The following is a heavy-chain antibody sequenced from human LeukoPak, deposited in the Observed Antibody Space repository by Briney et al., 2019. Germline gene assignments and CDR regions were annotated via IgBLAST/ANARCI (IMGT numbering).Heavy chain of an antibody. CDR2: INPNSGGT. Sequence: ASVKVSCKASGYTFTGYYMHWVRQAPGQGLEWMGWINPNSGGTNYAQKFQGRVTMTRDTSISTAYMELSRLRSEDTAVYYCASGGGSGTWGAYYYYAMDVWGQGTTVTVSS. CDR3: ASGGGSGTWGAYYYYAMDV. CDR1: GYTFTGYY. D-gene: IGHD3-10*01. J-gene: IGHJ6*02. V-gene: IGHV1-2*02.